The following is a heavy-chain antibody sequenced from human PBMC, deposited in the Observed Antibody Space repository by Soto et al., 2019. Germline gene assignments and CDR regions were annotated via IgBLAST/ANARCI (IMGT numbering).Heavy chain of an antibody. D-gene: IGHD2-2*01. CDR2: IKSKTDGGTT. J-gene: IGHJ3*02. Sequence: GGSLRLSCAASGFTFSNAWMNWVRQAPGKGLEWVGRIKSKTDGGTTDYAAPVKGRFTISRDDSKNTLYLQMNSLKTEDTAVYYCTTDTVYCSSTSCPEGAFDIWGQGTMVTVSS. CDR1: GFTFSNAW. V-gene: IGHV3-15*07. CDR3: TTDTVYCSSTSCPEGAFDI.